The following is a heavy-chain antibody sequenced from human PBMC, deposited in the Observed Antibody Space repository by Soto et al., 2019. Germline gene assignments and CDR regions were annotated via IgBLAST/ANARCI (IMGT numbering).Heavy chain of an antibody. V-gene: IGHV3-33*01. CDR2: IWYDGSNK. Sequence: PGGSLRLSCAASGFTFSSYGMHWVRQAPGKGLEWVAVIWYDGSNKYYADSVKGRFTISRDNSKNTLYLQMNSLRAEDTAVYYCARDNGWGLFDYWGQGTLVTVSS. CDR3: ARDNGWGLFDY. D-gene: IGHD6-19*01. J-gene: IGHJ4*02. CDR1: GFTFSSYG.